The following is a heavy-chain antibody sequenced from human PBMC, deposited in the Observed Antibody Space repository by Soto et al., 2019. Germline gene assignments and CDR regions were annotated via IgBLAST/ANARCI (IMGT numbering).Heavy chain of an antibody. Sequence: EVQLVESGGMLVQPGGSLRLSCAASGLTLSTSSMNWVRQAPGKGLEWISYIRRHTSVTAYADSVKGRFTISRDSAKNSLYLQMDSLRVEDTAVYYCGIVADSCYYTVDRWGQGTLVTVSS. D-gene: IGHD3-22*01. CDR1: GLTLSTSS. CDR2: IRRHTSVT. V-gene: IGHV3-48*01. J-gene: IGHJ5*02. CDR3: GIVADSCYYTVDR.